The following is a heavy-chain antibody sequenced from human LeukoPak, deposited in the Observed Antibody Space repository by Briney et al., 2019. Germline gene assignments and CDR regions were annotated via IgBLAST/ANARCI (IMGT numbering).Heavy chain of an antibody. CDR1: GDSISGYY. CDR3: ARQAIFGVVKFDY. J-gene: IGHJ4*02. V-gene: IGHV4-39*01. D-gene: IGHD3-3*01. CDR2: IYYSGST. Sequence: SETLSLTCSVSGDSISGYYWGWIRQPPGKGLEWIGSIYYSGSTYYNPSLKSRVTISVDTSKNQFSLKLSSVTAADTAVYYCARQAIFGVVKFDYWGQGTLVTVSS.